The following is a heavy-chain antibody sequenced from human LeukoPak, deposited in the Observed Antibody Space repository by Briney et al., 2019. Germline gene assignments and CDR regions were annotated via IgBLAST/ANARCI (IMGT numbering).Heavy chain of an antibody. Sequence: PSQTLSLTCAVSGGSISSGGYSWSWIRQPPGKGLEWIGYIYHSGSTYYNPSLKSRVTISVDRSKNQFSLKPSSVTAADTAVYYCARAGSGYYYDSSGYFDYWGQGTLVTVSS. CDR2: IYHSGST. CDR3: ARAGSGYYYDSSGYFDY. V-gene: IGHV4-30-2*01. J-gene: IGHJ4*02. CDR1: GGSISSGGYS. D-gene: IGHD3-22*01.